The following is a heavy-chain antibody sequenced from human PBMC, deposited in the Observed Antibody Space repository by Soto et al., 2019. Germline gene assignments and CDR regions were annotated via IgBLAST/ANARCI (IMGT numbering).Heavy chain of an antibody. Sequence: PGGSLRLSCAASGFTFSSYSMNWVRQAPGKGLEWVSSISSSSSYIYYADSVKGRFTISRDNAKNSLYLQMNSLRAEDTAVYYCARAPGYCSGGSCYPYYYGMDFWGQGTTVTVSS. CDR1: GFTFSSYS. CDR2: ISSSSSYI. D-gene: IGHD2-15*01. CDR3: ARAPGYCSGGSCYPYYYGMDF. J-gene: IGHJ6*02. V-gene: IGHV3-21*01.